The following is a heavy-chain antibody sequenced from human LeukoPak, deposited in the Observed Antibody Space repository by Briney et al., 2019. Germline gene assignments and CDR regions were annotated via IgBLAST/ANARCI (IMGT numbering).Heavy chain of an antibody. Sequence: ASVTVSCKSSGYTFTSYAMHGVRQTPGQRLEWMGWINAGNGNTKYSQKFQGRVTITRETSASTAYMELSSLRSEDRAVYYCERKYYYGSGSYSTFDYWGKGNLVTVSS. CDR3: ERKYYYGSGSYSTFDY. CDR1: GYTFTSYA. D-gene: IGHD3-10*01. V-gene: IGHV1-3*01. J-gene: IGHJ4*02. CDR2: INAGNGNT.